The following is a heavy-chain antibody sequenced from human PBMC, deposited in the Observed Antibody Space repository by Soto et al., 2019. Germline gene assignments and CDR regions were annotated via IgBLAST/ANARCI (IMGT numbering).Heavy chain of an antibody. CDR3: ARGFPSSSRLGWFDP. Sequence: GASVKVSCKASGGTFSSYAISWVRQAPGQGLEWMGGIIPIFGTANYAQKLQGRVTMTTDTSTSTAYMELRSLRSDDTAVYYCARGFPSSSRLGWFDPWGQGTLVTVSS. CDR1: GGTFSSYA. J-gene: IGHJ5*02. CDR2: IIPIFGTA. V-gene: IGHV1-69*05. D-gene: IGHD2-2*01.